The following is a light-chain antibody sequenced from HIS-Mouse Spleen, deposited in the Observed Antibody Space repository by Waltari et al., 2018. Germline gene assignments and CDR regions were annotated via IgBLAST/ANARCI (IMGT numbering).Light chain of an antibody. CDR3: SSYAGSNNFVV. Sequence: QSALTQPASVSGSPGQSITIPCTGTSRDVGSYNLFPWYQQHPGKAPKLMIYEGSKRPSGVSNRFSGSKSGNTASLTVSGLQAEDEADYYCSSYAGSNNFVVFGGGTKLTVL. CDR2: EGS. CDR1: SRDVGSYNL. J-gene: IGLJ2*01. V-gene: IGLV2-14*02.